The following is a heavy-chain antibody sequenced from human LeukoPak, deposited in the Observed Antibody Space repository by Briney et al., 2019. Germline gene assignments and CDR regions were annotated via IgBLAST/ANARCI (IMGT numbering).Heavy chain of an antibody. CDR3: ARDLVRGIIGHAFDI. Sequence: SETLSLTCTVSGGSISSSSYYWGWIRQPPGKGLEWIGSIYYSGSTNYNPSLKSRVTISVDTSKNQFSLKLSSVTAADTAVYYCARDLVRGIIGHAFDIWGQGTMVTVSS. V-gene: IGHV4-39*07. D-gene: IGHD3-10*01. CDR1: GGSISSSSYY. CDR2: IYYSGST. J-gene: IGHJ3*02.